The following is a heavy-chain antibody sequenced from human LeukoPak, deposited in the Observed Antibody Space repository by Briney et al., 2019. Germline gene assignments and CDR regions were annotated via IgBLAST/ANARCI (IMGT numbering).Heavy chain of an antibody. Sequence: GGSLRLSCAASGFTFDDYAMHWVRQAPGKGLEWVSGISWNSGSIGYADSVKGRFTISRDNAKNSLYLQMNSLRAEDTALYYCAKDGSSGWYLDYWGQGTLVTVS. CDR3: AKDGSSGWYLDY. CDR2: ISWNSGSI. V-gene: IGHV3-9*01. J-gene: IGHJ4*02. D-gene: IGHD6-19*01. CDR1: GFTFDDYA.